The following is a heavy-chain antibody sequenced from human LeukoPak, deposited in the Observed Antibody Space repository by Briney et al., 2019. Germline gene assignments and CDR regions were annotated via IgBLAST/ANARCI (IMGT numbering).Heavy chain of an antibody. CDR2: MNPNSGNT. Sequence: ASVKLSCAASGYTFTSYDINWVRQAPGQGLEWMGWMNPNSGNTGYARKFQGRVTMTRNTSISTAYMEVSSLRSEDTAVYYCARDSSGFDYWGQRTRVTVSS. CDR3: ARDSSGFDY. J-gene: IGHJ4*02. D-gene: IGHD3-22*01. V-gene: IGHV1-8*01. CDR1: GYTFTSYD.